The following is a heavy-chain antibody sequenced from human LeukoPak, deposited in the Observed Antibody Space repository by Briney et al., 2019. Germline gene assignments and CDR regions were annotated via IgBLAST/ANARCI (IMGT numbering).Heavy chain of an antibody. CDR2: ISYDGSNK. Sequence: GGSLRLSCAASGFTFSSYAMHWVRQAPGKGLEWVAVISYDGSNKYYADSVKGRFTISRDNSKNTLYLQMNSQRAEDTAVYYCASVAVAGLGGDYWGQGTLVTVSS. CDR1: GFTFSSYA. CDR3: ASVAVAGLGGDY. V-gene: IGHV3-30-3*01. J-gene: IGHJ4*02. D-gene: IGHD6-19*01.